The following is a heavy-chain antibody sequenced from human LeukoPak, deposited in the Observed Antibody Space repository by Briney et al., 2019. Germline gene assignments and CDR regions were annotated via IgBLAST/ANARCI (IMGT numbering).Heavy chain of an antibody. Sequence: KPSETLSLTCTLSGGSIRSYYWSWIRQPPGRGREWIGYLYYWGSPNYHPSLKSPVPLSVDTSKNQFAPALSSVTAADTAVYYCARGDYYGSGSFYFDHWGQGTLVTVYS. CDR3: ARGDYYGSGSFYFDH. D-gene: IGHD3-10*01. CDR1: GGSIRSYY. V-gene: IGHV4-59*08. J-gene: IGHJ4*02. CDR2: LYYWGSP.